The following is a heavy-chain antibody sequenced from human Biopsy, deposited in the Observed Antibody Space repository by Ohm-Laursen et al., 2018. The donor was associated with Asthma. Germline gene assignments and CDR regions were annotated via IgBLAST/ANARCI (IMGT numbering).Heavy chain of an antibody. CDR3: ARAVDYSHYYGIDV. D-gene: IGHD3-10*01. Sequence: SSVKVSCKASGYTFNRAGITWVRQAPGQGLEWMGWIGVYNGNTKVAQKLQDRVAMITDTSTSTAYMELRSLRSDDTAVYFCARAVDYSHYYGIDVWGQGTTVTVS. CDR1: GYTFNRAG. V-gene: IGHV1-18*01. J-gene: IGHJ6*02. CDR2: IGVYNGNT.